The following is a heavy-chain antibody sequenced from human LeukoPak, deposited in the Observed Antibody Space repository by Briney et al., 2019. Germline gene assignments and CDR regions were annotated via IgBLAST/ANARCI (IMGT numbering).Heavy chain of an antibody. Sequence: GGSLRLSCAASGFTFSSYWMSWVRQAPGKGLEWVANVKQDGSEKYYADSVKGRFTISRDNAKNSLYLQMNSLRAEDTAVYYCAREQRLVWGPVDVWGQGTTVTVSS. CDR2: VKQDGSEK. CDR3: AREQRLVWGPVDV. J-gene: IGHJ6*02. CDR1: GFTFSSYW. V-gene: IGHV3-7*01. D-gene: IGHD6-13*01.